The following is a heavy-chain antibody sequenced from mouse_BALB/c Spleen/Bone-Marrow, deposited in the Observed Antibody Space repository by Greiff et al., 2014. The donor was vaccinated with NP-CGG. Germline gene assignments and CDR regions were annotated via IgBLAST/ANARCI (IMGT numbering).Heavy chain of an antibody. V-gene: IGHV4-1*02. CDR3: ARLGYYGSFAF. J-gene: IGHJ3*01. Sequence: EVKLMESGGGLVQPGGSLKLSCAASGFDFSRFWMSWVRQAPGKGLEWIGEINPDSSTINYTPSLKDKFIISRDNAKNTLYLQRSKVRSEDTALYYCARLGYYGSFAFWGQGTLVTVSA. D-gene: IGHD1-2*01. CDR2: INPDSSTI. CDR1: GFDFSRFW.